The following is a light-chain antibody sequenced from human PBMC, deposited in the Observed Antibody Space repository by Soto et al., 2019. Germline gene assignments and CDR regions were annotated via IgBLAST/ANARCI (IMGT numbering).Light chain of an antibody. CDR3: QQLNSYPPCA. J-gene: IGKJ3*01. Sequence: IQLTQSPSSLSASVGARVTITCRASQGISSYLAGYQQKPGKAPKLLIYAASTLQSGVPSRFSGSGSGTDFTLTTSSLQPEDFATYYCQQLNSYPPCAFGPGTKVDIK. V-gene: IGKV1-9*01. CDR2: AAS. CDR1: QGISSY.